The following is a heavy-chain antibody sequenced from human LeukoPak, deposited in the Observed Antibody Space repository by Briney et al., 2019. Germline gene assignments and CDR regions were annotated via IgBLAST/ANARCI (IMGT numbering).Heavy chain of an antibody. V-gene: IGHV4-34*01. CDR1: GGSFSGYY. Sequence: PSETLSLTCAVYGGSFSGYYWSWIRQPPGKGLEWIGEINHSGSTNYNPSLKSRVTISVDTSKNQFSLKLSSVTAADAAVYYCARGRYSSGWYRWVFDYWGQGTLVTVSS. J-gene: IGHJ4*02. D-gene: IGHD6-19*01. CDR2: INHSGST. CDR3: ARGRYSSGWYRWVFDY.